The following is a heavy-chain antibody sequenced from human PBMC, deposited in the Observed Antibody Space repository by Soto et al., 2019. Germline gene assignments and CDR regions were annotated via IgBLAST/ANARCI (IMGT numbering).Heavy chain of an antibody. CDR1: GGPYSKYS. Sequence: QVQLVQSGTEVKKPGSSVTVSCKASGGPYSKYSISWVRQAPGQGLEWMGRIIPIFDMTNYAQKFQGRVTITADKSRSTVYMDLSSLRAEDTDVYYCARSLLGDHYDIDGLDSWGQGTLVSVSS. V-gene: IGHV1-69*02. CDR2: IIPIFDMT. J-gene: IGHJ4*02. D-gene: IGHD3-22*01. CDR3: ARSLLGDHYDIDGLDS.